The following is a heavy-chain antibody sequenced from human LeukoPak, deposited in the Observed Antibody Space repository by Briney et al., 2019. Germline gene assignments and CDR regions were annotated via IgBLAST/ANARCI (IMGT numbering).Heavy chain of an antibody. V-gene: IGHV3-30-3*01. J-gene: IGHJ4*02. Sequence: GGSLRLSCAASGFTFSSYAMHWVRQAPGKGLEWVAVISYDGSNKYYADSVKGRFTISRDNSKNTLYLQMNSLRAEDTAVYYCAREPGSSLYWGQGTLVTVSS. CDR2: ISYDGSNK. CDR3: AREPGSSLY. CDR1: GFTFSSYA. D-gene: IGHD1-26*01.